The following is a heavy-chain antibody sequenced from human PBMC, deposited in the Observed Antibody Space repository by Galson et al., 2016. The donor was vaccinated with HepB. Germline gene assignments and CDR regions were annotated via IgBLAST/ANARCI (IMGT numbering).Heavy chain of an antibody. CDR1: GDSVSRNTAA. CDR3: VEGFSLRN. Sequence: CAISGDSVSRNTAAWNWIRQSPSRGPEWLGRTYFRSKWYSDYGVAVNGRITISPDTAKNQFSLHLTSVTPDDTGIYYCVEGFSLRNWGQGTLVTVSS. CDR2: TYFRSKWYS. J-gene: IGHJ4*02. V-gene: IGHV6-1*01.